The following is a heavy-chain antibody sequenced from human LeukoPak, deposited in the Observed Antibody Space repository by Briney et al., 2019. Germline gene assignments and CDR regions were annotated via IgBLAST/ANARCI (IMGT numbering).Heavy chain of an antibody. CDR3: AKALHVLRFLDWFDP. V-gene: IGHV3-30*18. CDR2: ISYDGSNK. CDR1: GFAFSSYG. D-gene: IGHD3-3*01. Sequence: GGSLRLSCAASGFAFSSYGMHWVRQAPGKGLEWVAVISYDGSNKYYADSVKGRFTISRDNSKNTLYLQMNSLRAEDTAVYYCAKALHVLRFLDWFDPWGQGTLVTVSS. J-gene: IGHJ5*02.